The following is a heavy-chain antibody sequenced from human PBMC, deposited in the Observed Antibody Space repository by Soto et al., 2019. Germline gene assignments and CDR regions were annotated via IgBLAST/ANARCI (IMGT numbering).Heavy chain of an antibody. CDR2: ISYDGSNK. J-gene: IGHJ4*02. Sequence: GGSLRLSCAASGFTFSSYGMHWVRQAPGKGLEWVAVISYDGSNKYYADSVKGRFTISRDNSKNTLYLQMNSLRAEDTAVYYCAKDRSRYCSSTSCYGTDYWGQGTLVTVSS. D-gene: IGHD2-2*01. CDR3: AKDRSRYCSSTSCYGTDY. CDR1: GFTFSSYG. V-gene: IGHV3-30*18.